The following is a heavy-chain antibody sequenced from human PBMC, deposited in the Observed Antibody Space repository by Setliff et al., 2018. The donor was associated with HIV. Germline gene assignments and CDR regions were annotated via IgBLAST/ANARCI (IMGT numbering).Heavy chain of an antibody. V-gene: IGHV4-4*07. CDR1: AGSFGVYR. J-gene: IGHJ5*02. Sequence: PSETLSLTCTLSAGSFGVYRWSWIRQSAGRGLEWIGRIDSSGTTDYKPSLKGRVAISVDTSRNQFSLRVTSVTAADTAVYFCARDRHSSGLGSYGPWGPGILVTVSS. CDR2: IDSSGTT. D-gene: IGHD3-10*01. CDR3: ARDRHSSGLGSYGP.